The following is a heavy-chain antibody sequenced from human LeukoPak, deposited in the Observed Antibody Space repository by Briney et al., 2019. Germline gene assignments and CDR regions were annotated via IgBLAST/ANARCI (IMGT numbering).Heavy chain of an antibody. Sequence: GGSLRLSCAASGFTFSSYSMNWVRQAPGKGLEWVSSISSSSYIYYADSVKGRFTISRDNAKNSLYLQMNSLRAEDTAVYYCARDGSDYGFSFFDYWGQGTLVTVSS. CDR2: ISSSSYI. J-gene: IGHJ4*02. D-gene: IGHD4-17*01. CDR3: ARDGSDYGFSFFDY. CDR1: GFTFSSYS. V-gene: IGHV3-21*01.